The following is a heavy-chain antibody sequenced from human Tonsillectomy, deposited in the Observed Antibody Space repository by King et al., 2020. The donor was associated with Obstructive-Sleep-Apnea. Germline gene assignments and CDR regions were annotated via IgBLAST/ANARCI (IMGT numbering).Heavy chain of an antibody. D-gene: IGHD3-10*01. CDR3: ARDAYPYGINDAFAI. J-gene: IGHJ3*02. CDR1: GFTFNSYW. CDR2: IKQDGSEK. V-gene: IGHV3-7*03. Sequence: VQLVGSGGGLVQPGGSLRLSCAASGFTFNSYWMTWVRQAPGKGLEWVANIKQDGSEKYYVDSEKVRFTISRDNATNSLYLQMNSLRAVDTAVYFCARDAYPYGINDAFAIWGQGTMVTVSS.